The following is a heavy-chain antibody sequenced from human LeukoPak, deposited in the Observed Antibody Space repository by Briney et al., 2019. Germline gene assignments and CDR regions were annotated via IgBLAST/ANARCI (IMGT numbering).Heavy chain of an antibody. Sequence: ASVKVSCKASGYIFDIYAMIWVRQAPGQGLGLMGWINTNTGNPTYAQGFTGRFVFSLDTSVSTAYLQISSLKAEDTAVYYCARDYSLTLGTTTYFQHWGQGTLVTVSS. CDR1: GYIFDIYA. D-gene: IGHD1-1*01. V-gene: IGHV7-4-1*02. CDR2: INTNTGNP. CDR3: ARDYSLTLGTTTYFQH. J-gene: IGHJ1*01.